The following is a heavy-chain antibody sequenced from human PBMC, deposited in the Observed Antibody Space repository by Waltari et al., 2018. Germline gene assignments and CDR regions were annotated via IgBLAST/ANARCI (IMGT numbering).Heavy chain of an antibody. J-gene: IGHJ3*02. D-gene: IGHD6-6*01. CDR2: IIPIFGTA. V-gene: IGHV1-69*15. CDR1: GGTFSSYA. CDR3: ARGAEMQLVGAFDI. Sequence: QVQLVQSGAEVKKPGSSVQVPCKASGGTFSSYAIRWVRPAPGQGLEWLGRIIPIFGTANYAQKFQGRVTITADESTSTAYMELSSLRSEDTAVYYCARGAEMQLVGAFDIWGQGTMVTVSS.